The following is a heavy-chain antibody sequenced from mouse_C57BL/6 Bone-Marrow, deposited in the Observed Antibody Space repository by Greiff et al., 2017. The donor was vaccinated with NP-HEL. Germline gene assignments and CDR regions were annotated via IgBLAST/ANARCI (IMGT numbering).Heavy chain of an antibody. J-gene: IGHJ4*01. Sequence: VQLQQPGAELVMPGASVKLSCKASGYTFTSYWMHWVKQRPGQGLEWIGEIDPSDSYTNYNQKFKGKSTLTVDKSSSTAYMQLSSLTSEDSAVYYCAREGYYYGSRDYWGQGTSVTVSS. D-gene: IGHD1-1*01. CDR2: IDPSDSYT. V-gene: IGHV1-69*01. CDR3: AREGYYYGSRDY. CDR1: GYTFTSYW.